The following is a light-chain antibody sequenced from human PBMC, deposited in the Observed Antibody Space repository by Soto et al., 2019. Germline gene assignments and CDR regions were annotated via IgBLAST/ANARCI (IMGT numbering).Light chain of an antibody. V-gene: IGLV2-14*01. CDR1: SSDIGGFYY. CDR3: SSYTTNNTRV. J-gene: IGLJ1*01. Sequence: SALAQPASVSGSPGQSITISCTGTSSDIGGFYYVSWYQHHPGKGPKLMIYEVSYRPSGISDRFSGSKSGNTASLTISGLQPEDDADYYCSSYTTNNTRVFGTGTKVTV. CDR2: EVS.